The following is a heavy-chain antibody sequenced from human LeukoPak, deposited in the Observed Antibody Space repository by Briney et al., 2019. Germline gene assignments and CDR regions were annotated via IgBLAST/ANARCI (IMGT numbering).Heavy chain of an antibody. CDR2: ISAYNGNT. Sequence: ASVKVSCKASGGTFSSYAISWVRQAPGQGLEWMGWISAYNGNTNYAQKLQGRVTMTTDTSTSTAYMELRSLRSDDTAVYYCARGKADSSGYSHFDYWGQGTLVTVSS. V-gene: IGHV1-18*01. CDR3: ARGKADSSGYSHFDY. CDR1: GGTFSSYA. D-gene: IGHD3-22*01. J-gene: IGHJ4*02.